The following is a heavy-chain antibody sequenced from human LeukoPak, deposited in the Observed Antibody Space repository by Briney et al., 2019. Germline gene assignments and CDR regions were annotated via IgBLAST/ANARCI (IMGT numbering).Heavy chain of an antibody. D-gene: IGHD7-27*01. V-gene: IGHV1-18*01. Sequence: ASVKVSCKASGYTFTSYGISWVRQAPGQGLEWMGWISAYNGNTNYAQKLQGRVTMTTDTSTSTAYMELRSLRSDDTAVYYCARQLSNWGITSGYYFDYWGQGTLVTVSS. CDR3: ARQLSNWGITSGYYFDY. J-gene: IGHJ4*02. CDR1: GYTFTSYG. CDR2: ISAYNGNT.